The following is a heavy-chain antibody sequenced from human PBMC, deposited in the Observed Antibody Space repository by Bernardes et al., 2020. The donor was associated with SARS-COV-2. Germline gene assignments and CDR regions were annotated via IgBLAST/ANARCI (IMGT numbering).Heavy chain of an antibody. D-gene: IGHD1-1*01. CDR2: MNPNRGGS. CDR3: ARGHDTWTDVYYSYYNGMDV. Sequence: SAKVACKASGYALVGHYIRRLRLAPGLGLEWMGWMNPNRGGSNCAQKFHGRVTMTRDTSITTAYIELNSLMSDDTAVYYCARGHDTWTDVYYSYYNGMDVWGQGTTITISS. CDR1: GYALVGHY. V-gene: IGHV1-2*02. J-gene: IGHJ6*01.